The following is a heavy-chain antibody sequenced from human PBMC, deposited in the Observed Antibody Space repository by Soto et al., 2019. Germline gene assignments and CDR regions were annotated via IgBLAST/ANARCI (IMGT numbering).Heavy chain of an antibody. J-gene: IGHJ3*02. D-gene: IGHD3-22*01. V-gene: IGHV1-69*13. CDR3: AAAGITMIVVPWAAFDI. Sequence: SVKVSCKASGGTFSSYAISWVRQAPGQGLEWMGGIIPIFGTANYAQKFQGRVTITADESTSTAYVELSSLRSGDTAVYYCAAAGITMIVVPWAAFDIWGQGTMVTVSS. CDR2: IIPIFGTA. CDR1: GGTFSSYA.